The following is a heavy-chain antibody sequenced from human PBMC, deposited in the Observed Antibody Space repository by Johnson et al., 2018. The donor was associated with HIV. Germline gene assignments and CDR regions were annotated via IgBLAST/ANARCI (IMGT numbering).Heavy chain of an antibody. J-gene: IGHJ3*02. V-gene: IGHV3-30*04. D-gene: IGHD3-22*01. CDR2: ISFDGSNE. CDR3: ARWRIGTIVMDLRGGAFDI. CDR1: GLNFSDYG. Sequence: QVQVVESGGGVVQPGMFVTLSCAASGLNFSDYGMHWVRQAPGKGLEWVAVISFDGSNEYYTDSVKGRFTISRDNSKNTLHLQMNSLRTEDTAIYYCARWRIGTIVMDLRGGAFDIWGQGTMVTVSS.